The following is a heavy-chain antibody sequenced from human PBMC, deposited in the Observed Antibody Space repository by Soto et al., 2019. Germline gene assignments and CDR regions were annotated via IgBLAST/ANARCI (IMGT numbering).Heavy chain of an antibody. J-gene: IGHJ4*02. D-gene: IGHD3-22*01. V-gene: IGHV3-15*01. CDR3: TTFYDYYDSSGYYYLVDY. CDR1: GFTFSSYW. CDR2: IKSKTDGGTT. Sequence: GGSLRLSCAASGFTFSSYWMSWVRQAPGNGLEWVDRIKSKTDGGTTDYAAPVKGRFTISRDDSKNTLYLQMNSLKTEDTAVYYCTTFYDYYDSSGYYYLVDYWGQGTLVPVSS.